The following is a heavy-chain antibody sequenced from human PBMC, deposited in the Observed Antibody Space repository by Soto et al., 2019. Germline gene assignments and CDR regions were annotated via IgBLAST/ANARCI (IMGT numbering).Heavy chain of an antibody. V-gene: IGHV1-8*01. D-gene: IGHD2-15*01. J-gene: IGHJ6*02. Sequence: ASVKVSCKASGYTFTSYDINWVRQATGQGLEWMGWMNPNSGNTGYAQKFQGRVTMTRNTSISTAYMELSSLRSEDTAVYYCASTYCSGGSCYSPLYYYGMDVWGQGTTVTVSS. CDR3: ASTYCSGGSCYSPLYYYGMDV. CDR1: GYTFTSYD. CDR2: MNPNSGNT.